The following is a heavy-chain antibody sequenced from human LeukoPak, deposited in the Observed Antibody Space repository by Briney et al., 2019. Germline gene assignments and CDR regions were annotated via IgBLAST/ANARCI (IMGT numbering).Heavy chain of an antibody. Sequence: GESLKISCKGSGYIFTNSWIGWVRQMPGKGLDWMGIIFPDNSDTKYSPSFQGQVTISADKSISTAYLQWSSLRASDTDMDFCARDKVDAYPSASPSSYYYYVDVWGKGTTVTVSS. CDR1: GYIFTNSW. CDR3: ARDKVDAYPSASPSSYYYYVDV. V-gene: IGHV5-51*01. CDR2: IFPDNSDT. D-gene: IGHD5-12*01. J-gene: IGHJ6*03.